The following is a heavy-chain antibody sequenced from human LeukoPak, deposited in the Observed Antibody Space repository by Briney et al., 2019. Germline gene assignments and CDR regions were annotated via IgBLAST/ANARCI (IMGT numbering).Heavy chain of an antibody. CDR2: ISSSGSTI. D-gene: IGHD3-22*01. J-gene: IGHJ4*02. CDR1: GFTFNSYE. Sequence: SGGSLRLSCAASGFTFNSYEMNWVRQAPGKGLEWVPYISSSGSTIYYADSVKGRFTISRDNAKNSLYLQMNSLRAEDTAVYYCARESYYYDSSGYYLVDYWGQGTLVTVSS. CDR3: ARESYYYDSSGYYLVDY. V-gene: IGHV3-48*03.